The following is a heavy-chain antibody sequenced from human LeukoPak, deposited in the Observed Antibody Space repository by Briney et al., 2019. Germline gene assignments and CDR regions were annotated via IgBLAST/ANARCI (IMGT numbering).Heavy chain of an antibody. J-gene: IGHJ4*02. CDR3: AHGSMYQLDY. D-gene: IGHD2-2*01. Sequence: GGSLRLSCAASGFTFSSYGMSWGRQAPGKGVEWVSAISGSGGSTYYADSVKGRFTISRDNSKNTLYLQMNSLRAEDTAVYYCAHGSMYQLDYWGQGTLVTVSS. CDR2: ISGSGGST. V-gene: IGHV3-23*01. CDR1: GFTFSSYG.